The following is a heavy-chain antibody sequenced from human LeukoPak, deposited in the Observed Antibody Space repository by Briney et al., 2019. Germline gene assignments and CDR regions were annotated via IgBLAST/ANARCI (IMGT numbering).Heavy chain of an antibody. D-gene: IGHD3-22*01. CDR3: ARAGSFYGSSGYYRYYFDY. V-gene: IGHV3-48*03. CDR2: ISSSGLTI. Sequence: GGSLRLSCAASGFTFSSYEMNWVRQAPGKGLEWVSYISSSGLTIYYADSVKGRFTISRDNAKNSLYLQMNSLRAEDTAVYYCARAGSFYGSSGYYRYYFDYWGQGTLVTVSS. CDR1: GFTFSSYE. J-gene: IGHJ4*02.